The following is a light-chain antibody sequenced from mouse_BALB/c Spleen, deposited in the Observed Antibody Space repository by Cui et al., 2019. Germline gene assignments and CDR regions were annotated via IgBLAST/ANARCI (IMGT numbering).Light chain of an antibody. J-gene: IGKJ1*01. CDR1: SSVSY. CDR2: STS. Sequence: QIVLTHSPAITSASLGEEITLTCSASSSVSYMHWYQQKSGTSPKLLIYSTSNLASGVPSRFSGSGSGTFYSLTISSVEAEDAADYYCHQWSSYPWTFGGGTKLEIK. V-gene: IGKV4-80*01. CDR3: HQWSSYPWT.